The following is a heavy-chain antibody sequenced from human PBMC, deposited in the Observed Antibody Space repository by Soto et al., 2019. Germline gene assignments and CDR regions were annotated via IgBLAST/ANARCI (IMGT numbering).Heavy chain of an antibody. CDR1: GGYMIPYY. CDR3: ARHSKKTGDFDYYYGMDV. J-gene: IGHJ6*02. CDR2: IYYRGNT. V-gene: IGHV4-59*08. Sequence: SQLLSLTCSVLGGYMIPYYGRLIRQSPGKGLEWIANIYYRGNTNYNPSLESRVTISIDTSKNQFSLKLNSLTAADTAVYYCARHSKKTGDFDYYYGMDVWGQGTTVTVS. D-gene: IGHD7-27*01.